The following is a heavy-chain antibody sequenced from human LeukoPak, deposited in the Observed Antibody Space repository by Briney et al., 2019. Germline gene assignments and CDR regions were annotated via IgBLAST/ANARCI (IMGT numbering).Heavy chain of an antibody. CDR2: IYHSGST. Sequence: PSETLSLTCAVSGGSISSSNWWSWVRQPPGKGLEWIGEIYHSGSTNYNPSLKSRVTISVDKSKNQFSLKLSSVTAADTAVYYCARVLITMVRGVPNYGMDVWGRGTTVTVSS. D-gene: IGHD3-10*01. CDR1: GGSISSSNW. CDR3: ARVLITMVRGVPNYGMDV. J-gene: IGHJ6*02. V-gene: IGHV4-4*02.